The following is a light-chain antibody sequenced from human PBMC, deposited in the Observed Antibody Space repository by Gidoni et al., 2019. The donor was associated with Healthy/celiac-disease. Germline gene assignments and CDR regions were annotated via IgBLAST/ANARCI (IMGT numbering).Light chain of an antibody. J-gene: IGKJ1*01. CDR3: QQYNSYSRL. CDR2: KAS. CDR1: QSISSW. Sequence: DIQMTQSPSTLSASVGDRVTITCRASQSISSWLAWYQQKPGKAPKLLIYKASSLESGVPSRFSGSGSGTELTLTISSLQPDDFATYYCQQYNSYSRLFGQGTKVEIK. V-gene: IGKV1-5*03.